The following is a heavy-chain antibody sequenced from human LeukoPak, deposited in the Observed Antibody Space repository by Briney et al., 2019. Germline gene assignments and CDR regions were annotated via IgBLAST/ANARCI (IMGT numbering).Heavy chain of an antibody. CDR2: ISSSSSYI. V-gene: IGHV3-21*01. J-gene: IGHJ6*03. CDR3: AREGPWGYSYYYMDV. Sequence: GGSLRLSCAASGFTFSSYSMNWVRQAPGKGLEWVSSISSSSSYIYYADSVKGRFTISRDNAKNSLYLQVNSLRAEDTAVYYCAREGPWGYSYYYMDVWGKGTTVTVSS. CDR1: GFTFSSYS. D-gene: IGHD3-16*01.